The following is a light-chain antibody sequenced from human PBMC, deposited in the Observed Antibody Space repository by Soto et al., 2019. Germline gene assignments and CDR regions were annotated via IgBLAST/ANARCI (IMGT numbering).Light chain of an antibody. CDR3: QQYNTWLWT. CDR2: GAS. J-gene: IGKJ1*01. CDR1: QSVNAN. Sequence: EVVMTQSPATLSVSPGERATLSCRASQSVNANLAWYQKKPGQAPRLLIHGASNRATGIPARFSGSGFGTEFLLTISSLQSEDFAVYYCQQYNTWLWTFGQGTKVEI. V-gene: IGKV3-15*01.